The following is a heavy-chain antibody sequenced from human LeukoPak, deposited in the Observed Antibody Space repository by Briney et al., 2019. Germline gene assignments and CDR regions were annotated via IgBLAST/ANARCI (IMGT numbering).Heavy chain of an antibody. J-gene: IGHJ4*02. CDR2: IYYSGST. Sequence: SETLSLTCTVSGGSISSYYWSWIRQPPGKGLEWIGYIYYSGSTNYNPSLKSRVTISVDTSKNQFSLKLSSVTAADTAVYYCARVRLAVECIYYFDYWGQGTLVTVSS. V-gene: IGHV4-59*01. D-gene: IGHD3-3*01. CDR1: GGSISSYY. CDR3: ARVRLAVECIYYFDY.